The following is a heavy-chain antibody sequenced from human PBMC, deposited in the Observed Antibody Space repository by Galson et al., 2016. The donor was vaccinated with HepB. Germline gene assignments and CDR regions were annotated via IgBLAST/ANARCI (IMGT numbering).Heavy chain of an antibody. J-gene: IGHJ5*02. V-gene: IGHV4-31*03. D-gene: IGHD3/OR15-3a*01. CDR2: IYYSGST. Sequence: TLSLTCTVSGGSVSSGDYYWSWTRHLPGEGLEWIGYIYYSGSTYYNPSPTSRIDMSVDTSKMQLSLSLHSVTAADTAVYYCASSTIRTGYHIDTWGQGTLVTVSS. CDR1: GGSVSSGDYY. CDR3: ASSTIRTGYHIDT.